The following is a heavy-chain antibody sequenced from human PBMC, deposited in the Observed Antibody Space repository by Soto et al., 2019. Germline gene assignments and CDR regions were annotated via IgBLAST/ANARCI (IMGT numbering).Heavy chain of an antibody. Sequence: GGSLRLSCAASGFTFSSYWMSWVRQAPGKGLEWVANIKQDGSEKYYVDSVKGRFTISRDNAKNSLYLQMNSLRAEDTAVYYCAVAVADSPFDYWGQGTLVTVSS. CDR1: GFTFSSYW. V-gene: IGHV3-7*01. CDR3: AVAVADSPFDY. D-gene: IGHD6-19*01. CDR2: IKQDGSEK. J-gene: IGHJ4*02.